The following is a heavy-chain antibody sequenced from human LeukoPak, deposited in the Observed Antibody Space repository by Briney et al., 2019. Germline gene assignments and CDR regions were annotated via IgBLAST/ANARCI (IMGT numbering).Heavy chain of an antibody. CDR3: AGSSKYYYVAFGY. J-gene: IGHJ4*02. V-gene: IGHV4-59*08. CDR2: IYNTGST. Sequence: SETLSLTCTASGVSISSYSWSWIRQPPGKGLEWIGYIYNTGSTNYNPSLKSRVTISVDTSKNQCSLRLSSVTAADTAVYYCAGSSKYYYVAFGYWGQGTLVAVSS. CDR1: GVSISSYS. D-gene: IGHD3-22*01.